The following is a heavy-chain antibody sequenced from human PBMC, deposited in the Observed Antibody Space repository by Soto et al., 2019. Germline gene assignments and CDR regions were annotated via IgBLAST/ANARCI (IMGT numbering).Heavy chain of an antibody. V-gene: IGHV1-8*01. CDR3: ARGADYDFWSDTAYNWFDP. D-gene: IGHD3-3*01. Sequence: ASVKVSCKASGYTFTSYDINWVRQATGQGLEWMGWMNPNSGNTGYAQKFQGRVTMTRNTSISTAYMELSSLRSEDTAVYYCARGADYDFWSDTAYNWFDPWGQGTLVTVSS. J-gene: IGHJ5*02. CDR2: MNPNSGNT. CDR1: GYTFTSYD.